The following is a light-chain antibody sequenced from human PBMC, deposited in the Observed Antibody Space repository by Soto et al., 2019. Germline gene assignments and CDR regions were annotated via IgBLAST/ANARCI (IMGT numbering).Light chain of an antibody. CDR2: GAS. CDR1: QRVSSN. Sequence: IVMTQPPATLSVSARERATLSCRAIQRVSSNLAWYPQKPGQAPRLLIYGASTRTTAIPARFRGSGSGTEFTLTISSLQSEDFAVYYCQQYNNWPPVTFGGGTKVDIK. J-gene: IGKJ4*01. CDR3: QQYNNWPPVT. V-gene: IGKV3-15*01.